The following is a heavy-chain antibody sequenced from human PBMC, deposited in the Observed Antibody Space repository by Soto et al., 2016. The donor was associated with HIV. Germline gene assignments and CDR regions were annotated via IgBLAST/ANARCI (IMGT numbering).Heavy chain of an antibody. J-gene: IGHJ4*02. CDR2: IRSKTDGGTT. V-gene: IGHV3-15*01. Sequence: EVQLVESGGGLVKPGGSLRLSCAASGFTFSNAWMSWVRQAPGKGLEWVGRIRSKTDGGTTDFVAPVKGRFTISRDDSKNTLFLQMNSLKIEDTGVYYCTTDLEGSEAVAATVPFDYWGQGTLVTVSS. CDR3: TTDLEGSEAVAATVPFDY. CDR1: GFTFSNAW. D-gene: IGHD6-19*01.